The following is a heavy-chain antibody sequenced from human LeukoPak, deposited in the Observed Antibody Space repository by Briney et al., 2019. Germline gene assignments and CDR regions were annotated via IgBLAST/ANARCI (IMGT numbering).Heavy chain of an antibody. D-gene: IGHD2-15*01. CDR1: GGSISSSSYY. CDR3: ARGYCSGGSCYSYYYYNYMDV. Sequence: SETLSLTCTVSGGSISSSSYYWGWIRQPPGKGLEWIGSISYSGSTYYNPSLKSRVTISVDTSKNQFSLKLSSVTAADTAVYYCARGYCSGGSCYSYYYYNYMDVWGKGTTVTVSS. J-gene: IGHJ6*03. CDR2: ISYSGST. V-gene: IGHV4-39*07.